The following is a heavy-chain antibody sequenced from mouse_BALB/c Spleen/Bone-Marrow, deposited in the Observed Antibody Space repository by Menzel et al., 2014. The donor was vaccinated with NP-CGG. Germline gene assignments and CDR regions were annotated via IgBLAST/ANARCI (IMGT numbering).Heavy chain of an antibody. CDR2: IRSKSNNYAT. J-gene: IGHJ2*01. CDR1: GFTFNTYA. D-gene: IGHD3-3*01. Sequence: EVQRVESGGGLVQPKGSLKLSCAASGFTFNTYAMNWVRQAPGKGLEWVARIRSKSNNYATYYADSVKDRFTISRDDSQGMLYLQMNNLKTEDTAMYYCVRGWEYFDYWGQGTTLTVSS. V-gene: IGHV10-1*02. CDR3: VRGWEYFDY.